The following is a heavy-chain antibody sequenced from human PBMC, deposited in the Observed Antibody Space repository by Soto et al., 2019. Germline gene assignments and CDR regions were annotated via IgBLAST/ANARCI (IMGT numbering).Heavy chain of an antibody. CDR3: ARRSSSGWYFQH. CDR1: GYSFTSYW. J-gene: IGHJ1*01. CDR2: IDPSDSYT. D-gene: IGHD6-19*01. V-gene: IGHV5-10-1*01. Sequence: RGESLKISCKGSGYSFTSYWISWVRQMPGKGLEWMGRIDPSDSYTNYSPSFQGHVTISADKSISTAYLQWSSLKASDIAMYYCARRSSSGWYFQHWGQGTLVTVSS.